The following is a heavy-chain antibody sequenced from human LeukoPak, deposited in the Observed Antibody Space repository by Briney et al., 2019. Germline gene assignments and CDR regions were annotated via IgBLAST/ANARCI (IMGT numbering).Heavy chain of an antibody. D-gene: IGHD6-19*01. CDR3: ASRITVTNALSFDY. CDR2: IYNTGST. Sequence: SETLSLTCGVSGYFVSSGYYWGWIRQPPGKGLEWIGNIYNTGSTYYNPSLKSRVTISVDTSNNQFSPKLSSVTSADTAVYYCASRITVTNALSFDYWGQGSLVIVSS. CDR1: GYFVSSGYY. J-gene: IGHJ4*02. V-gene: IGHV4-38-2*01.